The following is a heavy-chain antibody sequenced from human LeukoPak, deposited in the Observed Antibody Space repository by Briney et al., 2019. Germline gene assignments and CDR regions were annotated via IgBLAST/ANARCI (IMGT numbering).Heavy chain of an antibody. CDR1: GFTFSSYW. V-gene: IGHV3-74*01. CDR3: IRTLIVATSPYMDV. J-gene: IGHJ6*03. D-gene: IGHD5-12*01. CDR2: VNSDGTGT. Sequence: GGSLRLSCAASGFTFSSYWMHWARQAPGKGLVWVSRVNSDGTGTTYADSVECRFTISRDKAKNTVYLQMHSLRAEDTAIYYCIRTLIVATSPYMDVWGKGTTVTVSS.